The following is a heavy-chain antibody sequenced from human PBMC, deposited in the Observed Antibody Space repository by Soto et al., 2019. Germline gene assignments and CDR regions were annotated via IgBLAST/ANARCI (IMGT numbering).Heavy chain of an antibody. CDR3: ARAGSTWRYFFDY. CDR1: GGSISSYY. D-gene: IGHD6-13*01. V-gene: IGHV4-59*01. J-gene: IGHJ4*02. CDR2: VYYSGTT. Sequence: SETQSLTCTVSGGSISSYYWTWIRQPPGKGLEWVGYVYYSGTTYYNPSLQSRVTISVDTSKNQFSLKVKSVTAADTAIYYCARAGSTWRYFFDYWGQGSLVTVSS.